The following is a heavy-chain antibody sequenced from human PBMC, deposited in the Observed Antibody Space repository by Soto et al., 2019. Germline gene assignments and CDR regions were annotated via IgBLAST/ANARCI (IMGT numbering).Heavy chain of an antibody. Sequence: QVQLVESGGGVVQPGRSLRLSCADSGFTFSSYGMHWVRQAPGKGLEWVAVISYDGSNKYYADSVKGRFTISRDNSKNTLYLQMNSLRAEDTAVYYCAKDFYYDYVWGSYRRGFDYWGQGTLVTVSS. CDR2: ISYDGSNK. CDR1: GFTFSSYG. CDR3: AKDFYYDYVWGSYRRGFDY. J-gene: IGHJ4*02. D-gene: IGHD3-16*02. V-gene: IGHV3-30*18.